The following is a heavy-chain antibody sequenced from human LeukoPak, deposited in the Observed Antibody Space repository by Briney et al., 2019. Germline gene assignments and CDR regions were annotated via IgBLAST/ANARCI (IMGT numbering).Heavy chain of an antibody. CDR3: AKAKSYYYGSGNLVEMGV. J-gene: IGHJ6*04. V-gene: IGHV3-23*01. D-gene: IGHD3-10*01. Sequence: GGSLRLSCAVSGFTFSSYGMSWVRQAPGKGLEWVSGISGGGGTTFYADSVKGRFTISRDNSKNTLYLQMNSLRAEDTAVYYCAKAKSYYYGSGNLVEMGVWGKGTTVTISS. CDR1: GFTFSSYG. CDR2: ISGGGGTT.